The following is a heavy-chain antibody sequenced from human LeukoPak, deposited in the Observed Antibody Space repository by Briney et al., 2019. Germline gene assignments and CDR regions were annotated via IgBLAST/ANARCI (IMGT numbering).Heavy chain of an antibody. D-gene: IGHD3-9*01. J-gene: IGHJ4*02. CDR2: IKQDGSEK. Sequence: GGSLRLSCAASGFTFSSYWMSWVRQAPGKGLEWVANIKQDGSEKYYVDSVKGRFTISRDNAKNSLYLQMNSLRAEDTAVYYCARDSNYDILTGPLDYWGQGTLVTVSS. CDR3: ARDSNYDILTGPLDY. CDR1: GFTFSSYW. V-gene: IGHV3-7*01.